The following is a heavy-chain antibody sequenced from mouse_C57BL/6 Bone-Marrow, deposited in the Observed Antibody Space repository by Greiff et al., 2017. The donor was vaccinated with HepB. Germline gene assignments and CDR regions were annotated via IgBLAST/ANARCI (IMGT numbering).Heavy chain of an antibody. CDR1: GYSITSGYD. Sequence: EVMLVESGPGMVKPSQSLSLTCTVTGYSITSGYDWHWIRHFPGNKLEWMGYISYSGSTNYNPSLKSRISITHDTSKNHFFLKLNSVTTEDTATYYCARERVDSSGYVYFDVWGTGTTVTVSS. D-gene: IGHD3-2*02. CDR2: ISYSGST. V-gene: IGHV3-1*01. J-gene: IGHJ1*03. CDR3: ARERVDSSGYVYFDV.